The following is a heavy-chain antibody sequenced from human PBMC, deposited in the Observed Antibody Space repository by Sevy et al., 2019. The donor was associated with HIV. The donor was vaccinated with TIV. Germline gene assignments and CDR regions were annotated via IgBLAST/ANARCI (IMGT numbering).Heavy chain of an antibody. CDR3: ARFRPGATGTCFDY. CDR2: INWNGGST. V-gene: IGHV3-20*04. J-gene: IGHJ4*02. CDR1: GFTFDDYG. Sequence: GRSLRLSCAASGFTFDDYGMSWVRQAPGKGLEWVSGINWNGGSTGYADSVKGRFTISRDNAKNSLYLQMNSLRAEDTALYYCARFRPGATGTCFDYWDQGTLVTVSS. D-gene: IGHD1-26*01.